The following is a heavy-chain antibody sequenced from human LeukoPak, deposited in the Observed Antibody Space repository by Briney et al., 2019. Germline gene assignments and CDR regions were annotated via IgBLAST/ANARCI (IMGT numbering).Heavy chain of an antibody. CDR2: INPSGGST. D-gene: IGHD5-18*01. CDR1: GYTFTSYY. CDR3: ARAAHGYSYGYGGNWFDP. J-gene: IGHJ5*02. Sequence: GASVKVSCKASGYTFTSYYMHWVRQAPGQGLEWMGIINPSGGSTSYAQKFQGRVTMTRDMSTSTVYMELSSLRSEDTAVYYCARAAHGYSYGYGGNWFDPWGQGTLVTVSS. V-gene: IGHV1-46*01.